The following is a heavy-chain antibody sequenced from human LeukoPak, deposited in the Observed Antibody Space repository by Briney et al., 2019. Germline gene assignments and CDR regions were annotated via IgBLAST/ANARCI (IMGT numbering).Heavy chain of an antibody. D-gene: IGHD1-26*01. V-gene: IGHV1-69*10. CDR1: GGTFISYV. CDR2: AIPFLGTA. Sequence: ASVKVSCKASGGTFISYVISWVRQAPRQGLEWMGGAIPFLGTANYAQKFQDRITITAEKSTTTTYMELRSLRSGDTAIYYCAILGTVPYWGQGTQITVSS. J-gene: IGHJ4*02. CDR3: AILGTVPY.